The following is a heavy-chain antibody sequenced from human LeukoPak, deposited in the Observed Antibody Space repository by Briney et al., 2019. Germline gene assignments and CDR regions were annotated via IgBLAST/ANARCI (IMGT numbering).Heavy chain of an antibody. CDR2: IIPIFGIA. V-gene: IGHV1-69*04. Sequence: SVKVSCKASGGTFSSYAISWVRQAPGQGLEWMGRIIPIFGIANYALKFQGRVTITADKSTSTAYMELSSLRSEDTAAYYCAREGEVGATRSYWFDPWGQGTLVTVSS. J-gene: IGHJ5*02. CDR1: GGTFSSYA. D-gene: IGHD1-26*01. CDR3: AREGEVGATRSYWFDP.